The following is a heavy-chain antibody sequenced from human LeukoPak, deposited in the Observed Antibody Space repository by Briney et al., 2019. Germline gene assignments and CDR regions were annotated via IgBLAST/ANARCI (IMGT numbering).Heavy chain of an antibody. CDR1: GGSISSYY. V-gene: IGHV4-59*01. D-gene: IGHD1-26*01. CDR3: ARAGRWEGRPHAFDI. CDR2: IYYSGIT. J-gene: IGHJ3*02. Sequence: PSETLSLTCTVSGGSISSYYWNWIRQPPGKGLEWIWYIYYSGITNYNPSLKSRVTILVDTSKSQFSLKLSSVTDADTAVYYCARAGRWEGRPHAFDIWGQGTMVTASS.